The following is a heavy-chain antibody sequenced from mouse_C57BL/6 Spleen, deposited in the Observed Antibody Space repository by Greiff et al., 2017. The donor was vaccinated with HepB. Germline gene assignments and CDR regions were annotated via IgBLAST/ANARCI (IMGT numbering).Heavy chain of an antibody. CDR3: ARGSNWYFDV. CDR1: GYSFTSYY. Sequence: VQLQQSGPELVKPGASVKISCKASGYSFTSYYIHWVKQRPGQGLEWIGWIYPGSGNTKYNEKFKGKATLTADTSSSTAYIQLSSLTSEDSAVYYCARGSNWYFDVWGTGTTVTVSS. J-gene: IGHJ1*03. CDR2: IYPGSGNT. D-gene: IGHD5-1*01. V-gene: IGHV1-66*01.